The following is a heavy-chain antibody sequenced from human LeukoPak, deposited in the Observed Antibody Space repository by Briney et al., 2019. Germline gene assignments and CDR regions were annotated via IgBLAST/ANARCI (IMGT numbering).Heavy chain of an antibody. J-gene: IGHJ5*02. D-gene: IGHD4-17*01. Sequence: PSETLSLTCAVYGGSFSGYYWSWIRQPPGKGLEWIGEINHSGSTNYNPSLKSRVTISVDTSKNQFSLKLSSVTAADTAVYYCARGPTTVTRYNWFDPWGQGTLVTVSS. CDR3: ARGPTTVTRYNWFDP. V-gene: IGHV4-34*01. CDR2: INHSGST. CDR1: GGSFSGYY.